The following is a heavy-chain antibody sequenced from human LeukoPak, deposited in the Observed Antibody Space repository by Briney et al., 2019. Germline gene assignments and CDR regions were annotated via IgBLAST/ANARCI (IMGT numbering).Heavy chain of an antibody. CDR1: GFTFSSYA. Sequence: PGGSLRLSCAASGFTFSSYAMSWVRQAPGKGLEWVSAISGSGGSTYYADSVKGRFTISRDNSKNTLYLQMNSLRAEDTAVYYCAKTGIVVVIKDWYFDLWGRGTLVTVSS. V-gene: IGHV3-23*01. D-gene: IGHD3-22*01. J-gene: IGHJ2*01. CDR2: ISGSGGST. CDR3: AKTGIVVVIKDWYFDL.